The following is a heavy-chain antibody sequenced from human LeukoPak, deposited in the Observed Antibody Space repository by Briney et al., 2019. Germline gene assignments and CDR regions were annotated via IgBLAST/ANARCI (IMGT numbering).Heavy chain of an antibody. CDR2: IRGGGGVS. CDR3: AKCSASYYNDAFDI. CDR1: GFTFDNYA. D-gene: IGHD3-10*02. V-gene: IGHV3-23*01. Sequence: GGSLRLSCAASGFTFDNYAMNWVRQAPGKGLEWASVIRGGGGVSRYSDSVKGRFTISRDNSKNMLYLQMNSLKVEDTAMYYCAKCSASYYNDAFDIWGRGTMVTVSS. J-gene: IGHJ3*02.